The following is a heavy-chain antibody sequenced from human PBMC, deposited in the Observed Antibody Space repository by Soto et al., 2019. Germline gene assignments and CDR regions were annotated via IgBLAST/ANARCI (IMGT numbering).Heavy chain of an antibody. CDR2: INHTGGT. CDR1: GGSVNGYY. CDR3: ARSVAVPGAHIDY. J-gene: IGHJ4*02. D-gene: IGHD6-19*01. Sequence: TSETLSLTCAVYGGSVNGYYWNWIRQPPGKGLEWIGEINHTGGTHYNPSLKSRVTMSVDTSKNEFSLRLSSVTAADTAVYFCARSVAVPGAHIDYWGQGTQVTVSS. V-gene: IGHV4-34*10.